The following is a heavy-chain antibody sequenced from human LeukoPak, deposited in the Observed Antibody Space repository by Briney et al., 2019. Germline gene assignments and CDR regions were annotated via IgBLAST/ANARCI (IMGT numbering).Heavy chain of an antibody. CDR3: ARDGAEMATIDS. CDR1: GGSISSSSYY. V-gene: IGHV4-39*07. D-gene: IGHD5-24*01. J-gene: IGHJ4*02. Sequence: NPSETLSLTCTVSGGSISSSSYYWGWIRQPPGKGLEWIGSIYYSGSTYYNPSLKSRVTISVDTSKNQFSLKLSSVTAADTAVYYCARDGAEMATIDSWGQGTLVTVSS. CDR2: IYYSGST.